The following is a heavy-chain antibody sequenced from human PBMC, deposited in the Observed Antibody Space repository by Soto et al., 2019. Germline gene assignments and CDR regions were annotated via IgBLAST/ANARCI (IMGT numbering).Heavy chain of an antibody. CDR2: IIPILGIA. Sequence: QVQLVQSGAEVKKPGSSVKVSCKASGGTFSSYTISWVRQAPGQGLEWMGRIIPILGIANYAQKFQGRVTITADKSTSTAYMELSSLRSEDTAVYYCARVREGEGYCSSTSCAYFDYWGQGTLVTVSS. CDR3: ARVREGEGYCSSTSCAYFDY. V-gene: IGHV1-69*02. CDR1: GGTFSSYT. D-gene: IGHD2-2*01. J-gene: IGHJ4*02.